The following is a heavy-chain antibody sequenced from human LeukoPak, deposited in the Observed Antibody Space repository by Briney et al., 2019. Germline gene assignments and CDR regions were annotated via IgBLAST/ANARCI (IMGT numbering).Heavy chain of an antibody. CDR1: GASTASHY. CDR2: MFDTVST. D-gene: IGHD5-18*01. J-gene: IGHJ4*02. Sequence: SETLPLTCTVSGASTASHYWTWLRQPPGKELEWIAYMFDTVSTKSNPSLKSRLTLSVDTSKKQLSLRLSSVTAADTAVYHCATIKRGSTYGYFDFWGQGIKVTVSS. CDR3: ATIKRGSTYGYFDF. V-gene: IGHV4-59*11.